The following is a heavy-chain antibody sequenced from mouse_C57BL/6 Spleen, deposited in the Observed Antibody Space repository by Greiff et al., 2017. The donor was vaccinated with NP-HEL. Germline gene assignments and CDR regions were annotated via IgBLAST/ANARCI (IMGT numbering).Heavy chain of an antibody. CDR3: ARGFYDYEFAMDY. V-gene: IGHV1-64*01. Sequence: QVQLQQPGAELVKPGASVKLSCKASGYTFTSYWMHWVKQRPGQGLEWIGMINPNSGSTNYNEKFKSKATLTVDKSSSTAYMQLSSLTSEYSAFYYWARGFYDYEFAMDYWGQGTSVTVSS. CDR2: INPNSGST. CDR1: GYTFTSYW. D-gene: IGHD2-4*01. J-gene: IGHJ4*01.